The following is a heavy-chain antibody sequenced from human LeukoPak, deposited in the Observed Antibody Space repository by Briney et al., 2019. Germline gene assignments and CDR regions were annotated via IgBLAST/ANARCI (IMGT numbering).Heavy chain of an antibody. D-gene: IGHD3-22*01. V-gene: IGHV4-59*01. CDR2: IYYSGST. CDR1: GGSISSYY. Sequence: PSETLSLTXTVSGGSISSYYWSWIGQTPGKGLEWTGYIYYSGSTNYNPSLKSRVTISVDTSKNQFSLKLSSVTAADTAVYYCARGGSGYYYAYWGQGTLVTVSS. CDR3: ARGGSGYYYAY. J-gene: IGHJ4*02.